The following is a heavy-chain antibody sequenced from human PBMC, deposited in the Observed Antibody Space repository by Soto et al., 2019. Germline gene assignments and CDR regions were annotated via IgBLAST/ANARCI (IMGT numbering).Heavy chain of an antibody. CDR2: INPTGGST. J-gene: IGHJ4*02. D-gene: IGHD2-21*02. CDR1: GYTFTSNY. CDR3: ARGFCTTATCFVGDF. Sequence: QVHLVQSRDEVKKPGASVKISCTSSGYTFTSNYLHWVRQAPGQGLEWMGMINPTGGSTNYAQRFRGRVTMTMDTSSSTVYMELSDLRSEDTAMYYCARGFCTTATCFVGDFWGQGTLVTVSS. V-gene: IGHV1-46*01.